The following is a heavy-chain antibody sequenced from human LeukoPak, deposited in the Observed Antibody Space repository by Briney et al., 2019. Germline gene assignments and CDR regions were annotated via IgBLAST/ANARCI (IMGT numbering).Heavy chain of an antibody. Sequence: GGSLRLSCAASGFTFSNAGMSWVRQAPGKGLEWVGRIKSKTDGGTTDYAAPVKGRFTISREDSKNTLYLQMNSLKTEDTAVYFCAKVRDPNTWSLDYWGQGALVIVSS. D-gene: IGHD3-9*01. CDR2: IKSKTDGGTT. CDR3: AKVRDPNTWSLDY. CDR1: GFTFSNAG. J-gene: IGHJ4*02. V-gene: IGHV3-15*01.